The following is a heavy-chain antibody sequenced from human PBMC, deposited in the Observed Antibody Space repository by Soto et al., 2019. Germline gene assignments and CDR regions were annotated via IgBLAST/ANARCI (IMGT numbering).Heavy chain of an antibody. V-gene: IGHV4-59*01. J-gene: IGHJ4*02. Sequence: SETLSRTCTVPGGSSSSYYWSWIRQPPGKGLEWIGYIYYIGSTNYNPSLKSRVTISVDTSKNQFSLKLSSVTAADTAVYYCARIEPLGRIDYWGQGTLVTVSS. D-gene: IGHD6-6*01. CDR2: IYYIGST. CDR1: GGSSSSYY. CDR3: ARIEPLGRIDY.